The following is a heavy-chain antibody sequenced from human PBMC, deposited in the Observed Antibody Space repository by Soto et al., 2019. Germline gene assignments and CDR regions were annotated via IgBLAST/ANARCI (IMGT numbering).Heavy chain of an antibody. V-gene: IGHV1-69*04. CDR2: IIPILGIA. CDR1: GGTFSSYT. CDR3: ARDCSGGSCYLP. D-gene: IGHD2-15*01. J-gene: IGHJ5*02. Sequence: SVKVSCKASGGTFSSYTISWVRQAPGQGLEWMGKIIPILGIANYAQKFQGSVTITADKSTSTAYLELSSLRFEDTAVYYCARDCSGGSCYLPWGQGTLVTVSS.